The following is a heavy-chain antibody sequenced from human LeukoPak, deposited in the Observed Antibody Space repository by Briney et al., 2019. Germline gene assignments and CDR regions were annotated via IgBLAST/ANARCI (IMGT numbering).Heavy chain of an antibody. CDR3: VRGDWYFES. Sequence: GGSLRLSCAASGFNFSDSRMTWVRQAPGKGLQWVANVNRDGTEKHFLDSVEGRFTISRDNAKKSLYLQMSSLRPQDTAVYFCVRGDWYFESWGQGTLVTVSS. J-gene: IGHJ4*02. D-gene: IGHD2-21*01. CDR1: GFNFSDSR. V-gene: IGHV3-7*04. CDR2: VNRDGTEK.